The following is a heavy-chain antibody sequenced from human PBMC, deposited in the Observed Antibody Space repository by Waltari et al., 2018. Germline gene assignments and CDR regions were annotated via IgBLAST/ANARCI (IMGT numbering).Heavy chain of an antibody. J-gene: IGHJ5*02. D-gene: IGHD3-10*01. Sequence: QVQLVQSGAEVKKPGASVTGSCKASGSTFTGYYMHCVRPPPGHGLEWMGWINPNSGGTNYAQKFQGWVTMTRDTSISTAYMELSRLRSDDTAVYYCARGPHSMVRGVITTGWFDPWGQGTLVTVSS. V-gene: IGHV1-2*04. CDR3: ARGPHSMVRGVITTGWFDP. CDR1: GSTFTGYY. CDR2: INPNSGGT.